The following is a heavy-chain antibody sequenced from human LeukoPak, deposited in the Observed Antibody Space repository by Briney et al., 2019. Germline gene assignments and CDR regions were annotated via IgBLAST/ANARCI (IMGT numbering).Heavy chain of an antibody. CDR2: IIPIFGTA. D-gene: IGHD3-10*01. CDR3: AREGRDYGSGSYNY. Sequence: ASVKVSCKASGGTFSSYAISWVRQAPGQGLEWMGGIIPIFGTANYAQKFQGRVTITADKSTSTAYMELSSLRSEDTAVYYCAREGRDYGSGSYNYWGQGTLVTASS. J-gene: IGHJ4*02. CDR1: GGTFSSYA. V-gene: IGHV1-69*06.